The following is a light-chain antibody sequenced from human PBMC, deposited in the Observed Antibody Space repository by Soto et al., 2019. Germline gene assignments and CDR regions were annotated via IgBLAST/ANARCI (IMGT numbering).Light chain of an antibody. J-gene: IGLJ1*01. Sequence: ALTPPPSVSGSPGQSVTISCTGTSSDVGSYNRVSWYQQPPGTAPKVMIYEVSNRPSGVPDRFSGSKSDNTASLTISGLQAEDEADYYCSSYTSSSTYVFGTGTKVTIL. CDR3: SSYTSSSTYV. V-gene: IGLV2-18*02. CDR1: SSDVGSYNR. CDR2: EVS.